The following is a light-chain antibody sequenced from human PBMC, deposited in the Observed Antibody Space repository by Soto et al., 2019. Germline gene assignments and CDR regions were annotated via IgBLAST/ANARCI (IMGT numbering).Light chain of an antibody. CDR1: RSVSSN. CDR2: GAS. J-gene: IGKJ1*01. V-gene: IGKV3-15*01. Sequence: EIVMTQSPATLSVSPGERATLSCRASRSVSSNLAWYQQKPGQAPRLLIYGASTRATGIPARFSGSGSGTEFTLTISSLQSEDFAVYYCQQYNNWAWTFGQGTKVDIK. CDR3: QQYNNWAWT.